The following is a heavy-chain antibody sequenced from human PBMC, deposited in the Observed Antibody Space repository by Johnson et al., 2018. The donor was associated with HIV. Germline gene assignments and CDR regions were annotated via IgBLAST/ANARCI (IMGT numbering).Heavy chain of an antibody. CDR3: ARTSCRGASCLGYDPFDI. CDR1: GFTFSNYW. J-gene: IGHJ3*02. CDR2: INGDGSRS. D-gene: IGHD3-16*01. Sequence: VQLVESGGGLVQPGGSLRLSCGASGFTFSNYWMQWVRQAPGKGLVWVSRINGDGSRSTYADSVKGRFTIARDNAKNTLYLEMKSLRSEDTAVYYCARTSCRGASCLGYDPFDIWGQGTMVTVSS. V-gene: IGHV3-74*01.